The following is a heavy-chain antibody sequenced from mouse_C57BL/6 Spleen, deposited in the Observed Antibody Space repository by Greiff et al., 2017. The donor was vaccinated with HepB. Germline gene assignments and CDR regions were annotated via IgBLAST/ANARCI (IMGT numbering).Heavy chain of an antibody. CDR2: SSSVSSTI. Sequence: EVQGVESGGGLVKPGGSLKLSCAASGFTFSDYGMHWVRQAPEKGLEWVAYSSSVSSTIYYADTVKGRVTISRDKATNTLFLHMTSLRSEDTAMYYCARNYGSPRWYFDVWGTGTTVTVSS. V-gene: IGHV5-17*01. J-gene: IGHJ1*03. D-gene: IGHD1-1*01. CDR1: GFTFSDYG. CDR3: ARNYGSPRWYFDV.